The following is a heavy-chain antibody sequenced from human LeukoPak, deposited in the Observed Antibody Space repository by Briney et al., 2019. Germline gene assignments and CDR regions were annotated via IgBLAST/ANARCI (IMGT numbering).Heavy chain of an antibody. D-gene: IGHD6-19*01. CDR1: GGSISSGSYY. Sequence: SETLSLTCTVSGGSISSGSYYWGWIRQPPGKGLEWIGSIYYSGSTYYNPSPKSRVTMSVDTSKNQFSLKLSSVTAADTAVYYCAVYSGWRDYWGQGTLVTVSS. CDR2: IYYSGST. J-gene: IGHJ4*02. V-gene: IGHV4-39*07. CDR3: AVYSGWRDY.